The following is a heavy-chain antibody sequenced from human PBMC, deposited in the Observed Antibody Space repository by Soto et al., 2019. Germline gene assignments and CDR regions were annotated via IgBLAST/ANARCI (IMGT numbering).Heavy chain of an antibody. CDR1: GDTISTGGYS. CDR3: ARETYCDYVGYFDP. D-gene: IGHD4-17*01. V-gene: IGHV4-30-2*01. J-gene: IGHJ5*02. CDR2: TYHRGNP. Sequence: QLQLQESGSRLVKSSETLSLTCAVSGDTISTGGYSWAWIRQPPGKPLEWIGQTYHRGNPYYNPSLKSGVIISVDRSKNQFSLKLSSVTAADTAVYYCARETYCDYVGYFDPWCQGTLVTVSS.